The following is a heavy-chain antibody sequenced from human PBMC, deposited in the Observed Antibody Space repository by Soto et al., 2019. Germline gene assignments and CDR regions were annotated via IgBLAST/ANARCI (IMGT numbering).Heavy chain of an antibody. D-gene: IGHD3-22*01. Sequence: PSSPLALTYAISGYSISRGYYWGWIRQPPGNGLEWIGSIYHSGSTYYNPSLKSRVTIAVDTSKNQFSLRLSSVAAADTAVYYCASGKYYYDSSGYYLNWFDPWGQGTLVTVS. J-gene: IGHJ5*02. CDR3: ASGKYYYDSSGYYLNWFDP. CDR1: GYSISRGYY. CDR2: IYHSGST. V-gene: IGHV4-38-2*01.